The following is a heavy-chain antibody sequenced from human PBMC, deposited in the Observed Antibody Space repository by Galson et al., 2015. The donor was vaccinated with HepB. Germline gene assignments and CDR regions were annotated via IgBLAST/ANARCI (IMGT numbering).Heavy chain of an antibody. Sequence: SLRLSCAASGFTFSNYRMSWVRQAPGKRLEWVSYISTTGTTVHYADSVNGRTTISRDNAENSLYLQMDSLRAEDTAFYYCARAKSSSETGGYPVFDYWGQGTLVTASS. D-gene: IGHD2-8*02. CDR3: ARAKSSSETGGYPVFDY. CDR1: GFTFSNYR. V-gene: IGHV3-48*03. CDR2: ISTTGTTV. J-gene: IGHJ4*02.